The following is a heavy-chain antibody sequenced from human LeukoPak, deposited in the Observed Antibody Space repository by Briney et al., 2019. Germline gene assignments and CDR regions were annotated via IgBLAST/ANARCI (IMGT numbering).Heavy chain of an antibody. CDR2: IHYDGSNK. V-gene: IGHV3-30*02. CDR1: GFTFSSYG. D-gene: IGHD5-12*01. J-gene: IGHJ4*02. Sequence: GGSLRLSCAGSGFTFSSYGMHWVRQAPGKGLEWVTFIHYDGSNKYYTDSVKGRFAISRDISKNTLYLQMNSLRAEDTGVYYCAKAFYSGCDPFDSSGQGTLVTVSS. CDR3: AKAFYSGCDPFDS.